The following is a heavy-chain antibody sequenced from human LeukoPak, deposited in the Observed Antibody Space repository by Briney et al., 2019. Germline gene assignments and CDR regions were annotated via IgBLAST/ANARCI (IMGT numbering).Heavy chain of an antibody. V-gene: IGHV4-59*01. J-gene: IGHJ3*02. CDR1: GGSISSSY. CDR3: ARFKPCTGCPRVFDI. Sequence: PLETLSLTCTVSGGSISSSYWNWIRQPPGKGLEWIGYIYYTGSTNYNPSLKSRVTISVDTSKNQFSLRLTSVTAADTAVYYCARFKPCTGCPRVFDIWGKGKMVTVS. CDR2: IYYTGST. D-gene: IGHD2-15*01.